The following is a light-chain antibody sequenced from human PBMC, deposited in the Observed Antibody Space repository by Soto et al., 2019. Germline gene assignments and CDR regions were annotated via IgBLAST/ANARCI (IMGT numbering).Light chain of an antibody. Sequence: EIVMTQSPATLSVSPGERATLSCRASQRVSSNLAWYQQKPGQAPRLLIYGAYTRATGIPARFSGSGSGTECTRTISSLQSEDFAVYYCQQYNNWPPLSFGQGTKVEIK. J-gene: IGKJ1*01. CDR3: QQYNNWPPLS. CDR2: GAY. CDR1: QRVSSN. V-gene: IGKV3-15*01.